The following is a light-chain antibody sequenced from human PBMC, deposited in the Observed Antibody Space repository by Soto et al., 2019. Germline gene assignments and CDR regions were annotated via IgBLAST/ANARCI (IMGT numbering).Light chain of an antibody. J-gene: IGKJ1*01. CDR1: QSVSSSY. V-gene: IGKV3-20*01. CDR2: GAS. CDR3: QQYGVSPRT. Sequence: ERVLAQSPDTLSLSRGERATRSCRASQSVSSSYLAWYQQRPGQSPRLLIYGASSRATGIPDRFSGSGSGTDFSLTISRLEPEDFAVYYCQQYGVSPRTFGQGTKVDI.